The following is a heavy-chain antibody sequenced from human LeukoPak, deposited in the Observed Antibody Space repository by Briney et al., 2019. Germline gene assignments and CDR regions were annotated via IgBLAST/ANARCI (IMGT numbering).Heavy chain of an antibody. Sequence: GGSLRLSCAASGFTFSSYSMNWVRQAPGKGLEWVSYISSSSSTIYYADSVKGRFTISRDNAKNSLHLQMNSLRDEDTAVYYCARDRRVPWIAVARRLMDVWGQGTTVTVSS. CDR3: ARDRRVPWIAVARRLMDV. V-gene: IGHV3-48*02. CDR1: GFTFSSYS. D-gene: IGHD6-19*01. J-gene: IGHJ6*02. CDR2: ISSSSSTI.